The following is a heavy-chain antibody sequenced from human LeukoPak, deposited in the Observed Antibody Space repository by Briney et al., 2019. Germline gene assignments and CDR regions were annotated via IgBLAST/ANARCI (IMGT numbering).Heavy chain of an antibody. CDR3: ARAVTTVTTAPLDY. D-gene: IGHD4-17*01. V-gene: IGHV4-34*01. CDR1: GGSFSGYY. J-gene: IGHJ4*02. CDR2: INHRGST. Sequence: SETLSLTCAGYGGSFSGYYWSWIRQPPGKGLEWIGEINHRGSTNYNPSLKSRVTISVAPSKNQFSLKLSSVTAADTAVYYCARAVTTVTTAPLDYWGQGTLVTVSS.